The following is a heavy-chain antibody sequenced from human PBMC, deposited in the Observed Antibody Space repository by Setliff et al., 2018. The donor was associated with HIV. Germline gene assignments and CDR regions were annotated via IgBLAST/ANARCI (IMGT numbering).Heavy chain of an antibody. CDR1: GGSITRTPYY. CDR2: IHHSGIT. CDR3: ARGRTGHDY. V-gene: IGHV4-39*07. Sequence: PSETLSLTCTVSGGSITRTPYYWGWIRQPPGKGLEWIGSIHHSGITYDNPSLKSRLTISIDTSKTQFSLKLSSLTAADTAVYYCARGRTGHDYWGQGMLVTVSS. J-gene: IGHJ4*02.